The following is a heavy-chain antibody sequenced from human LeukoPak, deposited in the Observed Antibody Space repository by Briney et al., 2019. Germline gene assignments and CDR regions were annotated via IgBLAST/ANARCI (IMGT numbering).Heavy chain of an antibody. CDR2: ISYDGSNK. J-gene: IGHJ4*02. V-gene: IGHV3-30*04. CDR1: GFTFSSYA. D-gene: IGHD3-22*01. Sequence: PGGSLRLSCAASGFTFSSYAMHWVRQAPGKGLEWVAVISYDGSNKYYADSVKGRFTISRDNAKNSLYLQMNSLRAEDTAVYYCARVRYDSSGYYSVYDHWGQGTLVTVSS. CDR3: ARVRYDSSGYYSVYDH.